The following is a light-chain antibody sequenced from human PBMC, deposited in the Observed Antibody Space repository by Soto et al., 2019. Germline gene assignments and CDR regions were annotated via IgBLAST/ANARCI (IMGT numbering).Light chain of an antibody. CDR3: SSYTSSSTLEV. J-gene: IGLJ1*01. V-gene: IGLV2-14*01. CDR1: SSDVGGYNY. CDR2: EVS. Sequence: QSALTQPASVSGSPGQSITISCTGTSSDVGGYNYVSWYQXHPGKAPKLMIYEVSNRPSGVSNRFSGSKSGNTASLTISGLQAEDEADYCCSSYTSSSTLEVXGTGTKLTVL.